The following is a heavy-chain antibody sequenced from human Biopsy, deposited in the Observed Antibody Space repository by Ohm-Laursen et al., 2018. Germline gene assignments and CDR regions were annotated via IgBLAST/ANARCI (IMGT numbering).Heavy chain of an antibody. CDR1: GFIFDDYA. CDR2: IKQDGNEK. Sequence: SLRLSCAASGFIFDDYAMHWVRQAPGKGLEWVANIKQDGNEKYYVDSVMGRFTISRDNGKNSLYLQMNSLRAEDTAVYYCARARGSGRLRYHFDYWGQGTLVTVSS. J-gene: IGHJ4*02. V-gene: IGHV3-7*01. D-gene: IGHD1-26*01. CDR3: ARARGSGRLRYHFDY.